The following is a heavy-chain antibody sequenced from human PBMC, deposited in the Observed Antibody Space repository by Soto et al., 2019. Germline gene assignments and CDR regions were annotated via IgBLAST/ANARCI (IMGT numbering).Heavy chain of an antibody. J-gene: IGHJ6*02. CDR1: GFIFSNYY. CDR3: AKGVAVAGYDYGLDV. Sequence: QVQLVESGGGLVKSGGSLRLSCAASGFIFSNYYLTWIRQAPGRGLAWISYISSSGSTTDYADSVKGRFTISRDNSKNSLYLQMDFLRADDTAVYYCAKGVAVAGYDYGLDVWGQGTTVSVSS. V-gene: IGHV3-11*01. D-gene: IGHD6-19*01. CDR2: ISSSGSTT.